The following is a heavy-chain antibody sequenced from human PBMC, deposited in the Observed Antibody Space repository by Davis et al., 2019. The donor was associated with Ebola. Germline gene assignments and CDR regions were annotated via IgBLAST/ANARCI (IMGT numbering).Heavy chain of an antibody. CDR1: GFTFSSYS. CDR2: ISSSSSYI. CDR3: ARDGALLWFGELLTPFDY. J-gene: IGHJ4*02. Sequence: PGGSLRLSCAASGFTFSSYSMNWVRQAPGKGLEWVSSISSSSSYIYYADSVKGRFTISRDNAKNSLYLQMNSLRAEDTAVYYCARDGALLWFGELLTPFDYWGQGTLVTVSS. D-gene: IGHD3-10*01. V-gene: IGHV3-21*01.